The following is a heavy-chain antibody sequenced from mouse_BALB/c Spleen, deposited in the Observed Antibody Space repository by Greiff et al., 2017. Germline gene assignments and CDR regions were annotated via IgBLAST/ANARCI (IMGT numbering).Heavy chain of an antibody. CDR3: AREGNYYGSKGYFDY. CDR2: IYPGGGYT. CDR1: GYTFTNYW. Sequence: VKLVESGAELVRPGTSVKISCKASGYTFTNYWLGWVKQRPGHGLEWIGDIYPGGGYTNYNEKFKGKATLTADTSSSTAYMQLSSLTSEDSAVYFCAREGNYYGSKGYFDYWGQGTTLTVSS. D-gene: IGHD1-1*01. V-gene: IGHV1-63*02. J-gene: IGHJ2*01.